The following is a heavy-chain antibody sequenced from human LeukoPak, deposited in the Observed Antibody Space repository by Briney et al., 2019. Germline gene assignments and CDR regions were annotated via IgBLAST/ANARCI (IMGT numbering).Heavy chain of an antibody. D-gene: IGHD3-10*01. J-gene: IGHJ4*02. Sequence: GGSLRLSCAASEFSVGSNYMTWVRQAPGKGLEWVSLIYSGGSTYYADSVKGRFTISRDNSKNTLYLQMNSLRAEDTAVYYCAKDLFWFGELSNFDYWGQGTLVTVSS. CDR1: EFSVGSNY. V-gene: IGHV3-66*01. CDR3: AKDLFWFGELSNFDY. CDR2: IYSGGST.